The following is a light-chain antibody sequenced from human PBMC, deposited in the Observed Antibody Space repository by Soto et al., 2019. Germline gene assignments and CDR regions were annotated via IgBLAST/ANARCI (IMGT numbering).Light chain of an antibody. CDR2: DTS. Sequence: SVAAVSLNTRERATLSCRASETIRGLLAWYQQRPGQPPRLLIYDTSNRATGIPARFSGSGSGTEFTLSISRLEPEDFTVYYCHHYETFGQGTKVDIK. CDR3: HHYET. V-gene: IGKV3-11*01. J-gene: IGKJ1*01. CDR1: ETIRGL.